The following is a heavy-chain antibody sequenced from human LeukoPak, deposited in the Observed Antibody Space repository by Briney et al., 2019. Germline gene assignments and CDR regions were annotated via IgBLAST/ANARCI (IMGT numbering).Heavy chain of an antibody. V-gene: IGHV3-7*01. CDR2: IKEDGSEK. J-gene: IGHJ4*02. CDR3: ARVAWPHYFDY. CDR1: GFSFRSCW. D-gene: IGHD2-21*01. Sequence: PGGSLRLSCAASGFSFRSCWMSWVRQAPGKGLEWVANIKEDGSEKYYVDSVKGRSTISRDNAKNALYLQMNSLRAEDTAVYYCARVAWPHYFDYWGQGTLVTVSS.